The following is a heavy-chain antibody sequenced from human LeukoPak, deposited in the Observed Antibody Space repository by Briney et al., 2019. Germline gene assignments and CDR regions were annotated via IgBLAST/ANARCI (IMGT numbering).Heavy chain of an antibody. D-gene: IGHD3-22*01. J-gene: IGHJ4*02. CDR3: ARRESSGRFVGY. CDR2: LNPRSGDT. Sequence: ASVKVSCKASEYTFTDYYVHWVRQAPGQGLEWMGWLNPRSGDTEYAQNFQGRVTMTRDPSISTAYMELSRLRSDDTAVYYCARRESSGRFVGYWGQGTLVTVSS. V-gene: IGHV1-2*02. CDR1: EYTFTDYY.